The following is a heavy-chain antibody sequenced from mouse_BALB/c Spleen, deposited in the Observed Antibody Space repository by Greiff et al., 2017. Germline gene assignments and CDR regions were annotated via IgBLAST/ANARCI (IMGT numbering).Heavy chain of an antibody. D-gene: IGHD4-1*01. CDR3: ATGPFDY. CDR1: GYSITSDYA. V-gene: IGHV3-2*02. J-gene: IGHJ2*01. Sequence: EVHLVESGPGLVKPSQSLSLTCTVTGYSITSDYAWNWIRQFPGNKLEWMGYISYSGSTSYNPSLKSRISITRDTSKNQFFLQLNSVTTEDTATYYCATGPFDYWGQGTTLTVSS. CDR2: ISYSGST.